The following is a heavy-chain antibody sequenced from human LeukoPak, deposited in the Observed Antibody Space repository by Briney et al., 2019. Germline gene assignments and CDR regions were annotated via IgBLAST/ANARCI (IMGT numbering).Heavy chain of an antibody. CDR2: ISYDGSNK. D-gene: IGHD3-10*01. CDR1: GFTFSSYA. J-gene: IGHJ4*02. V-gene: IGHV3-30*04. CDR3: ARFGSGSFDY. Sequence: PGGSLRLSCAASGFTFSSYAMHWVRQAPGKGLEWVAVISYDGSNKYYADSVRGRFTISRDNSKNTLYLQMNSLRAEDTAVYYCARFGSGSFDYWGQGTLVTVSS.